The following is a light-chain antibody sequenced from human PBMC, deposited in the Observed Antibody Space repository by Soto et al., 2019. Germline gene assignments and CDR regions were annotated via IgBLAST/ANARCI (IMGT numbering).Light chain of an antibody. CDR2: EVT. CDR3: SSFTSKSTLL. V-gene: IGLV2-8*01. CDR1: SSDVGGYDY. Sequence: QSALTQPPSASGSPGQSVTISCTGTSSDVGGYDYVSWYQQYPGKTPKLMIFEVTKRPSGVPDRFSGSKSGNTASLTVSGLQAEDEAHYYCSSFTSKSTLLFG. J-gene: IGLJ2*01.